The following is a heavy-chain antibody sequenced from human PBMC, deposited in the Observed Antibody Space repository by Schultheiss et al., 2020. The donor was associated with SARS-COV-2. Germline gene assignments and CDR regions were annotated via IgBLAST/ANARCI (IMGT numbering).Heavy chain of an antibody. V-gene: IGHV4-59*01. J-gene: IGHJ4*02. CDR1: GGSISSYY. CDR2: ISQTGST. D-gene: IGHD3-16*01. Sequence: SETLSLTCTVSGGSISSYYWSWIRQPAGKGLEWIGEISQTGSTNYSPSLESRVTTSVDTSKNQFSLKLSSVTAADTAVYYCARAGGKTVPALFDYWGQGTLVTVSS. CDR3: ARAGGKTVPALFDY.